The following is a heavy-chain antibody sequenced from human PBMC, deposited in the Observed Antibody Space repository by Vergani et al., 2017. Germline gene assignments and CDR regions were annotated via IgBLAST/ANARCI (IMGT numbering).Heavy chain of an antibody. CDR1: GFTFSDSS. CDR2: ISSSSSYT. J-gene: IGHJ4*02. CDR3: ARDADYGGKADY. Sequence: QVQLVESGGGLVKPGGSLRLSCAASGFTFSDSSMSWIRQAPGQGLEWVSYISSSSSYTNYADSVKGRFTISRDNAKNSLSLQMNSLRAEDTAVYYCARDADYGGKADYWGQGTLVTVSA. V-gene: IGHV3-11*06. D-gene: IGHD4-23*01.